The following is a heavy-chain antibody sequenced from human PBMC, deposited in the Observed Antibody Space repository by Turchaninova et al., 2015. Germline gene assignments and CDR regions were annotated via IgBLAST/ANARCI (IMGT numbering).Heavy chain of an antibody. CDR3: AKVPYCSSTSCYLNDAFDI. V-gene: IGHV3-23*01. CDR1: GFTFSSYA. Sequence: EVQLLESGGGLVQPGGSLRLSCAASGFTFSSYAMSWVRQSPGKGLEWVSAISGSGGSTYYADSVKGRFTISRDNSKNTLYLQMNSLRAEDTAVYYCAKVPYCSSTSCYLNDAFDIWGQGTMVTVSS. CDR2: ISGSGGST. J-gene: IGHJ3*02. D-gene: IGHD2-2*01.